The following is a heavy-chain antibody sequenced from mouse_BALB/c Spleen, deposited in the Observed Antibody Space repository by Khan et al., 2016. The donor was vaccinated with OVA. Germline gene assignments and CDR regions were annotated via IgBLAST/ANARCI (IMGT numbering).Heavy chain of an antibody. D-gene: IGHD1-2*01. CDR3: ARTARIKY. CDR1: GYSIPSGYG. Sequence: EVQLQESGPGLVKPSQSLSLTCTVTGYSIPSGYGWNWIRQFPGNQLEWMGYISYSGSTNYNPSLKSRISITRDTSKNQFFLQLNSVTTEDTATYYCARTARIKYWGQGTTLTVSS. CDR2: ISYSGST. J-gene: IGHJ2*01. V-gene: IGHV3-2*02.